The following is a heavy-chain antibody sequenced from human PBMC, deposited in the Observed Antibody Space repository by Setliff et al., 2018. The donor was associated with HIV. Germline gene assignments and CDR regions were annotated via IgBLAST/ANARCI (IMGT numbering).Heavy chain of an antibody. Sequence: SETLSLTCAVYGGSFSDYYWTWIRQFPGRGLEWIGEINHSGNTNYNVSLGSRVTMSVDTSKNQFSLKLTSVTAADTAVYYCAKRYNDLWNGQTDVWGKGATVTVSS. V-gene: IGHV4-34*01. CDR2: INHSGNT. CDR1: GGSFSDYY. CDR3: AKRYNDLWNGQTDV. J-gene: IGHJ6*04. D-gene: IGHD3-3*01.